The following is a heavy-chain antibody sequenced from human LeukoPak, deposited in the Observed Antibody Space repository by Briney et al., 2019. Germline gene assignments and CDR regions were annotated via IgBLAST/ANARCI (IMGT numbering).Heavy chain of an antibody. D-gene: IGHD3-9*01. V-gene: IGHV3-48*04. CDR2: INSSGIVI. CDR1: GFTFSTYS. CDR3: ASYDILTGYYDNWFDP. J-gene: IGHJ5*02. Sequence: GGSLRLSCEASGFTFSTYSMNWVRQAPGKGLEWVSYINSSGIVIYYADSVKGRFTISRDNAKNSLYLQMNSLRAEDTAVYYCASYDILTGYYDNWFDPWGQGTLVTVSS.